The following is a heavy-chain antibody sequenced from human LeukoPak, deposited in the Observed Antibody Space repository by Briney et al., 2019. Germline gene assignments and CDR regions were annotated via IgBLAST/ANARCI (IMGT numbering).Heavy chain of an antibody. V-gene: IGHV3-48*04. Sequence: PGGSLRLSCAASGFTFSSYSMNWVRQAPGKGLEWVSYISSSTSTIYHADSVKGRFTISRDNAKDTLSLQMNSLRAEDTAVYYCARAQYYDSTTAGGMDVWGQGTTVTVSS. D-gene: IGHD3-22*01. J-gene: IGHJ6*02. CDR1: GFTFSSYS. CDR3: ARAQYYDSTTAGGMDV. CDR2: ISSSTSTI.